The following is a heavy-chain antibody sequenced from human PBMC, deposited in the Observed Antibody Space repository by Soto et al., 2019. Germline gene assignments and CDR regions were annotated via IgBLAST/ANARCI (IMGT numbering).Heavy chain of an antibody. CDR3: ARGVKYGAYSRWFDP. J-gene: IGHJ5*02. D-gene: IGHD4-17*01. CDR2: MNPNSGNT. Sequence: QVQLVQSGAEVKKPGASVKVSCKASGNTFTSYDINWVRQATGQGLEYLGWMNPNSGNTAYVQKFQGRVTMTWDTSITTGYMELSGLRSEDTAVYFCARGVKYGAYSRWFDPWGQGTLVTVSS. V-gene: IGHV1-8*01. CDR1: GNTFTSYD.